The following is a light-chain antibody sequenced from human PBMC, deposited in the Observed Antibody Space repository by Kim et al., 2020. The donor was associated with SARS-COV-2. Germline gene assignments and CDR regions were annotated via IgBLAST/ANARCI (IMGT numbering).Light chain of an antibody. Sequence: SGDDRVTSTCRARQDISSHVDWYQHTPGRAPKLLIYAASTLQSGVPSRFSGSGSGTDFTLTISSLQPEDFATYFCQQLDGYPPWAFGQGTKVDIK. V-gene: IGKV1-9*01. CDR1: QDISSH. CDR2: AAS. J-gene: IGKJ1*01. CDR3: QQLDGYPPWA.